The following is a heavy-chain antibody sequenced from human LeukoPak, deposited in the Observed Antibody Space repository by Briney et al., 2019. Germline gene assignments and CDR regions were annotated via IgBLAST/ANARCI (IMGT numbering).Heavy chain of an antibody. D-gene: IGHD1-26*01. V-gene: IGHV4-59*01. J-gene: IGHJ3*02. Sequence: KSSETLSLTCTVSGGSISNYYWSWIRQPPGKGLEWIGYIYYSGSTNYNPSLKSRVTISVDTSKNQFSLKMRSVTAADTAVYYCARETKGGSSNAFDIWGQGTMVTVSS. CDR3: ARETKGGSSNAFDI. CDR2: IYYSGST. CDR1: GGSISNYY.